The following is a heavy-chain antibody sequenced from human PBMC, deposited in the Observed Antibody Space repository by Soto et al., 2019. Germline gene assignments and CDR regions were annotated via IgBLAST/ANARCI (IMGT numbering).Heavy chain of an antibody. D-gene: IGHD3-10*01. J-gene: IGHJ4*02. CDR3: ARGTGDLGYLDY. CDR1: GYTFTGYD. CDR2: MNPYNGNT. Sequence: ASVKVSCKASGYTFTGYDINWVRQAPGQGLECMGWMNPYNGNTGYAQNFQGRVTMTRNTSISTAYMELSSLRSDDTAVYYCARGTGDLGYLDYQGQRALGTVSS. V-gene: IGHV1-8*01.